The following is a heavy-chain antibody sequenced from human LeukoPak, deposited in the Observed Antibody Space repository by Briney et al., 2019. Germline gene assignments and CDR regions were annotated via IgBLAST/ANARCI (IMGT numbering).Heavy chain of an antibody. Sequence: ASVKVSCKASGGTFSSYAISWVRQAPGQGLEWMGRIIPILGIANYAQKFQGRVTITADKSTSTAYMELSSLRSVDTAVYYCARMAKGYYYDSSGYYYFDYWGQGTLVTVSS. CDR2: IIPILGIA. CDR3: ARMAKGYYYDSSGYYYFDY. D-gene: IGHD3-22*01. CDR1: GGTFSSYA. V-gene: IGHV1-69*04. J-gene: IGHJ4*02.